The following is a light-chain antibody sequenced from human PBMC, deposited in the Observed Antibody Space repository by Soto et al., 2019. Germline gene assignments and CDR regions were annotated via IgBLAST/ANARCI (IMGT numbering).Light chain of an antibody. J-gene: IGLJ2*01. CDR2: EVS. CDR3: SSYTSSNTLV. V-gene: IGLV2-14*01. Sequence: QSVLTQPASVSGSPGQSITISCTGTSSDVGAYNYVSWYQQHPGKAPKLMIFEVSDRPSGVSNRFSGSKSGNTASLTISGRQHEDEADYYCSSYTSSNTLVFGGGTKLTVL. CDR1: SSDVGAYNY.